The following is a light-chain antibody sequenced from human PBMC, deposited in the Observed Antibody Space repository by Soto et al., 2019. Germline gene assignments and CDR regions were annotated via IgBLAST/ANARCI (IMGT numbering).Light chain of an antibody. V-gene: IGKV1-5*01. Sequence: DIQMTQSPSTLSASVGDRVTITCRACQSISSWLAWYQQRPGKAPKLLIYDASSLESGVPSRFSGSGSGTEFTLTLSSLQPDDFATYYCQHYNSYPETFGQGTKVEIK. CDR1: QSISSW. CDR2: DAS. CDR3: QHYNSYPET. J-gene: IGKJ1*01.